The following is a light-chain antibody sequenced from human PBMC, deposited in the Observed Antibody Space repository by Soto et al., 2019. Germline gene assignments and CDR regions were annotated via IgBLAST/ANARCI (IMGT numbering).Light chain of an antibody. CDR2: EVN. J-gene: IGLJ1*01. V-gene: IGLV2-14*01. CDR1: SSDVGGYTY. CDR3: SSYTSSSTLYV. Sequence: QSVLTQPASVSGSPRQSITISCTRASSDVGGYTYVSWYQQHPGKAPKLMIYEVNNRPSGVSNRFSGSKSGNTASLTISGLQAADEADYYCSSYTSSSTLYVFGTGTKV.